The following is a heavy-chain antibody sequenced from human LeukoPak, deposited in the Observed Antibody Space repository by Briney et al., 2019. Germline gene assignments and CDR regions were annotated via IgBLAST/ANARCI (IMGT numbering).Heavy chain of an antibody. CDR1: GFTFSSYA. CDR3: AKGGGRYDSSGYPYYFDY. Sequence: GGSLRLSCAASGFTFSSYAMSWVRQAPGKGLEWVSAISGSGGSTYYADSVKGRFTISRDNSKNTQYLQMNSLRAEDTAVYYCAKGGGRYDSSGYPYYFDYWGQGTLVTVSS. J-gene: IGHJ4*02. CDR2: ISGSGGST. D-gene: IGHD3-22*01. V-gene: IGHV3-23*01.